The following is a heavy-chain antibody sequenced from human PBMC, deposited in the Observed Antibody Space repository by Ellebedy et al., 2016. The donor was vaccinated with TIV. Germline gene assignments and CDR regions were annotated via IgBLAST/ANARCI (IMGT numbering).Heavy chain of an antibody. CDR1: GGSFSGYY. Sequence: SETLSLXCAVYGGSFSGYYWSWIRQPPGKGLEWIGEINHSGSTNYNPSLKSRVTISVDTSKNQFSLKLSSVTAADTAVYYCARSLSTAMGAGYFDYWGQGTLVTVSS. V-gene: IGHV4-34*01. CDR3: ARSLSTAMGAGYFDY. J-gene: IGHJ4*02. CDR2: INHSGST. D-gene: IGHD5-18*01.